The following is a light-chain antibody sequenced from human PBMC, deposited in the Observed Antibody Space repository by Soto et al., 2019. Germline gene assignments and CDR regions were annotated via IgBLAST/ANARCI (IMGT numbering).Light chain of an antibody. CDR2: AAS. J-gene: IGKJ1*01. CDR1: QSISSTY. V-gene: IGKV3-20*01. CDR3: QQYYASSWT. Sequence: EIVLTQSPGTLSLSPGERATLSCRASQSISSTYLAWYRQKPGQAPRLLIYAASSRATGIPDRFRGSGSGTDFTLTNSRMEPEDFSVYYCQQYYASSWTFGQGTRVEIK.